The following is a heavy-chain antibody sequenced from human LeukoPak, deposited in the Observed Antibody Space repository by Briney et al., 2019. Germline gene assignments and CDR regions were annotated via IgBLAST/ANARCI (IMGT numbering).Heavy chain of an antibody. J-gene: IGHJ4*02. D-gene: IGHD2-15*01. CDR2: ISSSSSYI. CDR1: GFTFSSYS. V-gene: IGHV3-21*01. CDR3: ARDWGVGYCSGGSCYVQPYYFDY. Sequence: GGSLRLSCAASGFTFSSYSMNWVRQAPGKGLEWVSSISSSSSYIYYADSVKGRFTISRDNAKNSLYLQMNSLRAEDTAVYYCARDWGVGYCSGGSCYVQPYYFDYWGQGTLVTVSS.